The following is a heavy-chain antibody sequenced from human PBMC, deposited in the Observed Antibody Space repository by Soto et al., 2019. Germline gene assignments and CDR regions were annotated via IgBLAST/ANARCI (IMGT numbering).Heavy chain of an antibody. CDR1: GYTFTGYY. CDR3: ARSIEPDSSGWYSLFDY. J-gene: IGHJ4*02. Sequence: ASVKVSCKASGYTFTGYYMHWVRQAPGQGLEWMGWINPNSGGTNYAQKFQGWVTMTRDTSISTAYMELSRLRSDDTAVYYCARSIEPDSSGWYSLFDYWGQGTLVTVSS. CDR2: INPNSGGT. D-gene: IGHD6-19*01. V-gene: IGHV1-2*04.